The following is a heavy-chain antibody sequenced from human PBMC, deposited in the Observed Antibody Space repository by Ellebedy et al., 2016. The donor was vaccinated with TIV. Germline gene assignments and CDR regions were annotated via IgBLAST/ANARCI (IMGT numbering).Heavy chain of an antibody. CDR3: ARDQNTIFGVAINHYGMDV. J-gene: IGHJ6*02. V-gene: IGHV1-46*01. D-gene: IGHD3-3*01. CDR2: INPSSGST. Sequence: ASVKVSCKASGYTFTSYYIHWVRQAPGQGLEWMGIINPSSGSTGYAQKFQGRVTMTRDTSTTTVYMDLSSLISEDTAVYYCARDQNTIFGVAINHYGMDVWGQGTTVTVSS. CDR1: GYTFTSYY.